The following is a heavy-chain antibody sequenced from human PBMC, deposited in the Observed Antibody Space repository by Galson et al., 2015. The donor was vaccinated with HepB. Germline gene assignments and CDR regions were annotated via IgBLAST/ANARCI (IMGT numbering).Heavy chain of an antibody. CDR2: IDPNSGGT. CDR1: GYTFSGYY. V-gene: IGHV1-2*04. CDR3: AREYSTSSFYFDL. J-gene: IGHJ2*01. Sequence: SVKVSCKASGYTFSGYYMHWVRQAPGQGLEWMGWIDPNSGGTGYAQKFQGWVTMTRDTSISTAYMEVTGLKSDDTAVYYCAREYSTSSFYFDLWGRGTLVTVSS. D-gene: IGHD6-6*01.